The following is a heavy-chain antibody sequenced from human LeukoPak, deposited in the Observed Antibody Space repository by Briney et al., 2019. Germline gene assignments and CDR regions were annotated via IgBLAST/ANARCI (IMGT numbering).Heavy chain of an antibody. J-gene: IGHJ5*02. CDR2: ISGSGGST. Sequence: GGSLRLSCAASGFTFSSYAMSWVRQAPGKGLEWVSGISGSGGSTYYADSVKGRFTISRDNSKNTLYLQMNSLRAEDTAVYYCVKDGNGGIREDWFDPRGQGTLVTVSS. CDR1: GFTFSSYA. CDR3: VKDGNGGIREDWFDP. D-gene: IGHD4-23*01. V-gene: IGHV3-23*01.